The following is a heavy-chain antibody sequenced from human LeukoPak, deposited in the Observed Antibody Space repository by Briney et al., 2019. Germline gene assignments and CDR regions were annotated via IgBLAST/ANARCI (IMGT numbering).Heavy chain of an antibody. CDR2: IIPIFGTA. D-gene: IGHD3-3*01. Sequence: SVMVSCKASGGTFSSYAISWVRQAPGQGLEWMGGIIPIFGTANYAQKFQGRVTITTDESTSTAYMELSSLRSEDTAVYYCAREGADFWSGYYFDYWGQGTLVTVSS. J-gene: IGHJ4*02. CDR1: GGTFSSYA. V-gene: IGHV1-69*05. CDR3: AREGADFWSGYYFDY.